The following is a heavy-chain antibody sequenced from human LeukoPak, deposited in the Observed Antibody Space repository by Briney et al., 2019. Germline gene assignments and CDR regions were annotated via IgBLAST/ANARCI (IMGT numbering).Heavy chain of an antibody. J-gene: IGHJ5*02. CDR2: ISGSGGST. V-gene: IGHV3-23*01. D-gene: IGHD6-6*01. CDR1: GFTFSSYA. CDR3: ARPLYCSLPLDP. Sequence: GGSLRLSCAASGFTFSSYAMSWVRQAPGRGVEWVSAISGSGGSTYYADSVKGRFTISRDNSKNTLYLQMNSLRAEDTAVYYCARPLYCSLPLDPWGQGTLVTVSS.